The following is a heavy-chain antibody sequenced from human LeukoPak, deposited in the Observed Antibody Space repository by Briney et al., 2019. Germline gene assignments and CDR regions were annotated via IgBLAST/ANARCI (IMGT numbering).Heavy chain of an antibody. D-gene: IGHD3-22*01. J-gene: IGHJ4*02. CDR3: ARDSLYYYDSSGYYNLGY. CDR1: GYTFTGYY. Sequence: ASVKVSCKASGYTFTGYYMHWVRQAPGQGLEWMGRINPNSGGTNYAQKFQGRVTMTRDTSISTAYMELSRLRSEDTAVYYCARDSLYYYDSSGYYNLGYWGQGTLVTVSS. CDR2: INPNSGGT. V-gene: IGHV1-2*06.